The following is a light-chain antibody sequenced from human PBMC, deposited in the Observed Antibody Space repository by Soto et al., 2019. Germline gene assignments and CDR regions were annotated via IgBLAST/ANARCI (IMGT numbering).Light chain of an antibody. V-gene: IGKV3-15*01. J-gene: IGKJ1*01. CDR2: GAS. CDR1: QSVSSN. CDR3: QLYNNWPMT. Sequence: EIVMTQSPATLSVSPGERATLSCRASQSVSSNLAWYQQKPGQAPRLLIYGASTRATGIPARFSGSGSGTEFTLSISSLHSEFFAVYYCQLYNNWPMTFDQATKVEIK.